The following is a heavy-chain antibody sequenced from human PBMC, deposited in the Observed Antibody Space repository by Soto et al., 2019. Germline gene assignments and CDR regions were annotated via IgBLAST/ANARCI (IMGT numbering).Heavy chain of an antibody. Sequence: GGSQRLPNAASGLNFISYGVHWVRQAPGKGLEWVSVISGSGGSTYYADSVKGRFTISRDDSKKTAYLQMSSLESEDTAVYYCSRDDSDWFFNWSRGTLVTVSS. V-gene: IGHV3-23*01. CDR2: ISGSGGST. J-gene: IGHJ4*02. CDR3: SRDDSDWFFN. D-gene: IGHD3-9*01. CDR1: GLNFISYG.